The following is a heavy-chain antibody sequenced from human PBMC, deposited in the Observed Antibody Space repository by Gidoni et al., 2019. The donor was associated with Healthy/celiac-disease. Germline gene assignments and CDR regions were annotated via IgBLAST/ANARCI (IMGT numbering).Heavy chain of an antibody. Sequence: GGGLVKPGGSLRLSCAASGFTFSNAWMSWVRQAPGKGLEWVGRIKSKTDGGTTDYAAPVKGRFTISRDDSKNTLYLQMNSLKTEDTAVYYCTTAYYDYVWGSYRRRDYWGQGTLVTVSS. D-gene: IGHD3-16*02. CDR2: IKSKTDGGTT. CDR1: GFTFSNAW. CDR3: TTAYYDYVWGSYRRRDY. V-gene: IGHV3-15*01. J-gene: IGHJ4*02.